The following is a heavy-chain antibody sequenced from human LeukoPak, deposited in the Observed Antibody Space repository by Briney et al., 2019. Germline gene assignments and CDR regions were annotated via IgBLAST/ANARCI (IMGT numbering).Heavy chain of an antibody. CDR1: GGSIRYSSYY. V-gene: IGHV4-39*07. J-gene: IGHJ5*02. Sequence: SSETLSLTCTVSGGSIRYSSYYWGWIRQPPGQGLEWIGNIYYSGYTYYNPSLKSRVTISVDTSKNQFSLKLNSVTAADTAVYYCARGGGYSYGYANWFDPWGQGTLVTVSS. CDR3: ARGGGYSYGYANWFDP. CDR2: IYYSGYT. D-gene: IGHD5-18*01.